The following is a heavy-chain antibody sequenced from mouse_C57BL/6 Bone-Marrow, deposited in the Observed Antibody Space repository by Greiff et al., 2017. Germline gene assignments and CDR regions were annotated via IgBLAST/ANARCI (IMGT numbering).Heavy chain of an antibody. CDR1: GYTFTSYW. Sequence: VQLKQPGAELVRPGTSVKLSCKASGYTFTSYWMHWVKQRPGQGLEWIGVIDPSDSYTNYNQKFKGKATLTVDTSSSTAYMQLSSLTSEDSAVYYCARMGLGPYYFDYWGQGTTLTVSS. CDR2: IDPSDSYT. V-gene: IGHV1-59*01. CDR3: ARMGLGPYYFDY. D-gene: IGHD4-1*01. J-gene: IGHJ2*01.